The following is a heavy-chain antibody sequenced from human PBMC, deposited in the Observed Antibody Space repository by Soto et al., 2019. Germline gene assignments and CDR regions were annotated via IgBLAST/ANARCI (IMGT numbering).Heavy chain of an antibody. CDR2: INHSGST. CDR1: GGSFSGYY. CDR3: ARETMAVAAAGIFGY. D-gene: IGHD6-13*01. V-gene: IGHV4-34*01. Sequence: PSETLSLTCAVYGGSFSGYYWSWIRQPPGKGLEWIGEINHSGSTNYNPSLKSRVTISVDTSKNQFSLKLSSVTAADTAVYYCARETMAVAAAGIFGYWGQGTLVTVSS. J-gene: IGHJ4*02.